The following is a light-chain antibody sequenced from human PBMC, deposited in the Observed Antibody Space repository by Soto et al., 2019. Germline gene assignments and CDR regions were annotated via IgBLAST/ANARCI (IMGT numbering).Light chain of an antibody. V-gene: IGLV2-23*01. CDR2: EGS. CDR3: CSYAGSSTSRVV. J-gene: IGLJ2*01. CDR1: SSDVGSYNL. Sequence: QSVLTQPASVSGSPGQSITISCTGTSSDVGSYNLVSWYQQHPGKAPKLKIYEGSKRPSGVSNRFSGSKSGNTASLTISGLQAEDEADYYCCSYAGSSTSRVVFGGGTKLTVL.